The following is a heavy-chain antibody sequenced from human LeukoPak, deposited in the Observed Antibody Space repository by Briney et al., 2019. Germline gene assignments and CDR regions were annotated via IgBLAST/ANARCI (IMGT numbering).Heavy chain of an antibody. J-gene: IGHJ4*02. D-gene: IGHD3-10*01. CDR3: AGRSGSFDC. V-gene: IGHV3-48*01. CDR2: IRSSSSII. CDR1: GFTFSSYS. Sequence: GGSLRLSCAASGFTFSSYSMNRVRQAPGKGLEWVSYIRSSSSIIYYADSVKGRFTISRDNAKNSLYLQMNSLRAEDTAVYYCAGRSGSFDCWGQGTLVTVSA.